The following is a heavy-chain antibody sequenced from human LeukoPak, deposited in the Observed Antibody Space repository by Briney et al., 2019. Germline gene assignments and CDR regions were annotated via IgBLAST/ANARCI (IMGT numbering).Heavy chain of an antibody. D-gene: IGHD3-10*01. CDR2: ISDGGSST. CDR1: GFTFSTFA. V-gene: IGHV3-23*01. Sequence: GGSLRLSCAASGFTFSTFAMSWVRQAPGKGLEWVSAISDGGSSTWYADSVKGRFTVSRDNSKNTLYLQMNSLRAEDTAVYYCATGATGEFLYWGQGTLVTVSS. CDR3: ATGATGEFLY. J-gene: IGHJ4*02.